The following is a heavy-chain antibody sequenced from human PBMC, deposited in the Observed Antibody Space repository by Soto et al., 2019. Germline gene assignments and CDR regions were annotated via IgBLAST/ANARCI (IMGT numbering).Heavy chain of an antibody. J-gene: IGHJ4*02. D-gene: IGHD2-21*02. Sequence: QVHLVESGGGVVQPGTSLTLTCTASGFTFRSSGMHWVRQAPGKGLEWLAFLAYDGSQKFYADSVKGRFSISRDNTKNTLYLHMSSLTAEDMAIYYCAIVRVTDSPLDHWGPGTLVTVSS. V-gene: IGHV3-30*03. CDR3: AIVRVTDSPLDH. CDR2: LAYDGSQK. CDR1: GFTFRSSG.